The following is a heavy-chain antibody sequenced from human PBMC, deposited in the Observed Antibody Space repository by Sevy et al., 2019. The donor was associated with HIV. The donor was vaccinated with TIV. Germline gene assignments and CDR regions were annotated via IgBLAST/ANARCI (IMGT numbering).Heavy chain of an antibody. V-gene: IGHV3-33*01. Sequence: GSLRLSCVASGFTFRSFSMHWVRQAPGKELEWVAAIWYDGRTERYADSVQGRFTISRDNSKKTLYLQMNSLRDEDTAIYYCARDAARVIVPTAGFDSWGQGTLVTVSS. CDR1: GFTFRSFS. CDR3: ARDAARVIVPTAGFDS. J-gene: IGHJ5*01. CDR2: IWYDGRTE. D-gene: IGHD1-1*01.